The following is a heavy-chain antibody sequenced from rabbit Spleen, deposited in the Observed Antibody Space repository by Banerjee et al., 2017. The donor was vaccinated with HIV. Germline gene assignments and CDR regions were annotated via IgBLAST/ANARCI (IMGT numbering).Heavy chain of an antibody. CDR2: IDPVFGST. D-gene: IGHD7-1*01. V-gene: IGHV1S45*01. J-gene: IGHJ6*01. Sequence: QEQLVESGGGLVQPEGSLTLTCTASAFSFNNNYFMCWVRQAPGKGLEWIGYIDPVFGSTYYASWVNGRFTISSHNAQNTVSLQLNSLTAADTATYFCVRDRIMLAMVIVDYYGMDLWGPGTLVTVS. CDR3: VRDRIMLAMVIVDYYGMDL. CDR1: AFSFNNNYF.